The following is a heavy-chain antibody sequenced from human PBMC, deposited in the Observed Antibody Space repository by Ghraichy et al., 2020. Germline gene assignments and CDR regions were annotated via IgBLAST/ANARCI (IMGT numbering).Heavy chain of an antibody. D-gene: IGHD1-26*01. CDR3: AREKTKANYMDV. Sequence: GSLRLSCAASGFTFSDYYMSWIRQAPGKGLEWVSYISSSGSTIYYADSVKGRFTISRDNAKNSLYLQMNSLRAEDTAVYYCAREKTKANYMDVWGKGTTVTVSS. J-gene: IGHJ6*03. V-gene: IGHV3-11*01. CDR1: GFTFSDYY. CDR2: ISSSGSTI.